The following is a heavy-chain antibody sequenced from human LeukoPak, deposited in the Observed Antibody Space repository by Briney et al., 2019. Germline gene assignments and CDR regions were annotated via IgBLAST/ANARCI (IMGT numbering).Heavy chain of an antibody. CDR3: ARDQVVMITFGGVIEQRYYGMDV. V-gene: IGHV4-34*01. D-gene: IGHD3-16*02. J-gene: IGHJ6*02. CDR1: GGSFSDYY. CDR2: INHSGST. Sequence: SETLSLTCAVYGGSFSDYYWSWIRQPPEKGLEWIGEINHSGSTNYNPSLKSRVTISVDTSKNQFSLKLSSVTAADTAVYYCARDQVVMITFGGVIEQRYYGMDVWGQGTTVTVSS.